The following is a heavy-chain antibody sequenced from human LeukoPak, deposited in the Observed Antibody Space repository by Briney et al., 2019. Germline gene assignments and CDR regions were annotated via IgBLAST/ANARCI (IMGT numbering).Heavy chain of an antibody. J-gene: IGHJ6*02. CDR2: INPNSGGT. CDR1: GYTFTGYY. Sequence: GASVKVSCKASGYTFTGYYMHWVRQAPGQGLEWMGRINPNSGGTNYAQKFQGRVTMTRDTSISTAYMELSRLRSDDTAVYYCARVVAKAYYDFWSGYYTPGAGMDVWGQGTTVTVSS. V-gene: IGHV1-2*06. D-gene: IGHD3-3*01. CDR3: ARVVAKAYYDFWSGYYTPGAGMDV.